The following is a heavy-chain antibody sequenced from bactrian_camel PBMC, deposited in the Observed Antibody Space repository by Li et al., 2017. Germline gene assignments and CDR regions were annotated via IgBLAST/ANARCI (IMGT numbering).Heavy chain of an antibody. CDR2: FENVGST. Sequence: HVQLVESGGGSVQAGGSLRLSCAASGATYGRYCMGWFRQASGKEREGVAAFENVGSTRYADSVKGRFTISKDSAENTLLLQMTTLKPEDSGLYYCAIDVCPLWVGHAVHVYTYEGQGTQVTVS. CDR1: GATYGRYC. J-gene: IGHJ4*01. D-gene: IGHD3*01. V-gene: IGHV3S55*01.